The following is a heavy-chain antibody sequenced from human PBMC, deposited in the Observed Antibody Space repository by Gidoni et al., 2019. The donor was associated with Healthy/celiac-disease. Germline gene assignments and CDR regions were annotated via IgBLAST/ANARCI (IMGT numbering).Heavy chain of an antibody. V-gene: IGHV3-33*01. Sequence: QVQLVASGGGVVQPGRSLRLSSSASGFTCTSYGMHWVRQAPGKGLEWVAVIWYDGSNKYYADSVKGRFTISRDNSKNTLYLQMNSLRAEDTAVYYCARDRNNYYDSSGIFDYWGQGTLVTVSS. J-gene: IGHJ4*02. D-gene: IGHD3-22*01. CDR1: GFTCTSYG. CDR3: ARDRNNYYDSSGIFDY. CDR2: IWYDGSNK.